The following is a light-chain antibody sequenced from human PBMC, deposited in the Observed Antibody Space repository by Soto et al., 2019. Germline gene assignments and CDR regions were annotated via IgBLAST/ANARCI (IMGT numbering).Light chain of an antibody. CDR2: EAS. J-gene: IGKJ5*01. CDR1: QSLLHITGETF. Sequence: DVVMTQTPLSLSVAPGQPASISCKSSQSLLHITGETFLFWYLQKPGQSPQLLIYEASTRVSGVPDRFSGSGSGTDFTLESSRVETDDVGIYYCMQSTQLPPTFGQGTRLGIE. V-gene: IGKV2D-29*02. CDR3: MQSTQLPPT.